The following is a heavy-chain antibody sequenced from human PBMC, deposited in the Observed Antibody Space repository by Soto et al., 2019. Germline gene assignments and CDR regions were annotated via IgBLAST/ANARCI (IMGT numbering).Heavy chain of an antibody. CDR2: INHSGST. Sequence: QVQLQQWGAGLLKPSETLSLTCAVYGGSFSGYYWSWIRQPPGKGLEWIGEINHSGSTNYNPSLKSRVTISVDPSKNQFSLKLSSVTAADTAVYYCARERGYYGSGSYRNWFDPWGQGTLVTVSS. CDR3: ARERGYYGSGSYRNWFDP. V-gene: IGHV4-34*01. CDR1: GGSFSGYY. J-gene: IGHJ5*02. D-gene: IGHD3-10*01.